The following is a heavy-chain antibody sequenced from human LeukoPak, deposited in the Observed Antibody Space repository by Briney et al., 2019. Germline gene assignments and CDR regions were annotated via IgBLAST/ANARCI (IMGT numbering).Heavy chain of an antibody. J-gene: IGHJ4*02. V-gene: IGHV4-39*01. Sequence: TSGTLSLTCTVSGGSISSSSYYWGWIRQPPGKGLEWIGSIYYSGSTYYNPSLKSRVTISVDTSKNQFSLKLSSVTAADTAVYYCARLPYYYGSGSHNFDYWGQGTLVTVSS. CDR2: IYYSGST. D-gene: IGHD3-10*01. CDR1: GGSISSSSYY. CDR3: ARLPYYYGSGSHNFDY.